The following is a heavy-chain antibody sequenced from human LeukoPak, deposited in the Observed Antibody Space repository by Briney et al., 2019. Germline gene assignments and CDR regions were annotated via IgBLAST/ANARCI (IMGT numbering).Heavy chain of an antibody. D-gene: IGHD6-13*01. CDR2: ISPYNSNT. CDR3: ARGTRQQLDY. V-gene: IGHV1-18*04. Sequence: GASVTVSCKPSGYTFTTYTIAWVRQAPGQGREWIGWISPYNSNTDYTHKLQGRITVTTDTSTSTAYMELRSLRSDDTALYYCARGTRQQLDYWGQGTLVSVSS. J-gene: IGHJ4*02. CDR1: GYTFTTYT.